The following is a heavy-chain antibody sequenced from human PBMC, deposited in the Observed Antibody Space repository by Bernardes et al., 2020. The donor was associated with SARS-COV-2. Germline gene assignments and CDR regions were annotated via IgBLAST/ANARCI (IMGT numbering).Heavy chain of an antibody. J-gene: IGHJ6*02. CDR2: INHSGST. CDR1: GGSFSGYY. D-gene: IGHD2-2*01. V-gene: IGHV4-34*01. Sequence: SETLSLTCAVYGGSFSGYYWSWIRQPPGKGLEWIGEINHSGSTNYNPSLKSRVTISVDTSKNQFSLKLSSVTAADTAVYYCARGLQYVTYYYYGMDVWGQGTTVTVSS. CDR3: ARGLQYVTYYYYGMDV.